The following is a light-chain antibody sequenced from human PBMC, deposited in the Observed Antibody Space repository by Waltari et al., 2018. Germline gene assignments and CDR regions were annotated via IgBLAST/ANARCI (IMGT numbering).Light chain of an antibody. V-gene: IGKV1-27*01. CDR3: QRYNSAPPGLT. J-gene: IGKJ4*01. CDR2: AAF. CDR1: QGISNH. Sequence: DIQMTQSPSSLSASVGDRVTITCRASQGISNHLAWYQQKQGTVPKLLIYAAFTLQSGVPSRFSGSGSGTDFTLTISSLQPEDVATYYCQRYNSAPPGLTFGGGTKVEIK.